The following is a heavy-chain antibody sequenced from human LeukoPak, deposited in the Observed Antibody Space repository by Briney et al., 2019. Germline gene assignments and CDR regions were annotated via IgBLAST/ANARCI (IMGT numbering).Heavy chain of an antibody. CDR1: GYSFTSYW. Sequence: GESLKISCKGSGYSFTSYWIGWVRQMPGKGLEWMGIIYPGDSDTRYSPSFQGQVTNSADKSISTAYLQWSSLKASDTAMYYCARHIGQWLAHDAFDIWGQGTMVTVSS. J-gene: IGHJ3*02. CDR2: IYPGDSDT. D-gene: IGHD6-19*01. V-gene: IGHV5-51*01. CDR3: ARHIGQWLAHDAFDI.